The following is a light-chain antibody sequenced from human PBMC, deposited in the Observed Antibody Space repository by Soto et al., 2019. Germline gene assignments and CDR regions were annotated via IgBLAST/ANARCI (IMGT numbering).Light chain of an antibody. Sequence: QSAVTQPPSVSGTPGQRVTIFCSGRRSNIGSNLVYWYQQLPGTAPKLLIFSNDQRPSGVPDRFSGSRSGTSASLAISGLRSEDEGDYYCAAWDDSLSGVVFGGGTKLTFL. J-gene: IGLJ2*01. CDR2: SND. V-gene: IGLV1-47*02. CDR3: AAWDDSLSGVV. CDR1: RSNIGSNL.